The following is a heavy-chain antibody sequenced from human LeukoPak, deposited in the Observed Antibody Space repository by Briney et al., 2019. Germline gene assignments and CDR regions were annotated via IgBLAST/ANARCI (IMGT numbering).Heavy chain of an antibody. J-gene: IGHJ3*02. D-gene: IGHD5-24*01. V-gene: IGHV1-3*03. CDR1: GYTFTSYA. Sequence: GASVKVSCKASGYTFTSYAMHWVRQAPGQRLEWMGWINAGNGNTKYSQEFQGRVTITRDTSASTAYMELSSLRSEDMAVYYCARGIEMATISGGFPLVAFDIWGQGTMVTVSS. CDR3: ARGIEMATISGGFPLVAFDI. CDR2: INAGNGNT.